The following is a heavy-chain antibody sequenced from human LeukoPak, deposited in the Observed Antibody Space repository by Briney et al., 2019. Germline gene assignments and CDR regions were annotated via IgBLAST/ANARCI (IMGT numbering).Heavy chain of an antibody. CDR3: ARDLHLLRGFFDY. V-gene: IGHV3-21*01. J-gene: IGHJ4*02. D-gene: IGHD1-26*01. CDR2: ISDISSFI. CDR1: GFTLSSYS. Sequence: GGSLRLSCAASGFTLSSYSMSWVRQAPGKGLEWVSSISDISSFIYYADSVKGRFTISRDNAKNSLYLQMNSLRAEDTAIYYCARDLHLLRGFFDYWGQGALVTVSS.